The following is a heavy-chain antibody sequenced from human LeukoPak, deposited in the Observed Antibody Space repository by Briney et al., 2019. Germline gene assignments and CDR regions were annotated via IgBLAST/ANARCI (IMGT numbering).Heavy chain of an antibody. Sequence: ASVKVSCKASGYTFTSYAMHWVRQALGQRLEWMGWINAGNGNTKYSQKFQGRVTITRDTSASTAYMDLSSLRSEDTAVYYCARVSSSWSGSFGYWGQGTLVTVSS. J-gene: IGHJ4*02. CDR1: GYTFTSYA. CDR3: ARVSSSWSGSFGY. V-gene: IGHV1-3*01. D-gene: IGHD6-13*01. CDR2: INAGNGNT.